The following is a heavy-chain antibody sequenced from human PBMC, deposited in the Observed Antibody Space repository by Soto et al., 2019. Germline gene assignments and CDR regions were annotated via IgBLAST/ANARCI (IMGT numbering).Heavy chain of an antibody. Sequence: SETLSLTCTVSGGPISSGDHYWSWIRQPPGKGLESIVYISYGGTTYYNPSLQSRITISVDTSKNQFSLKLSSVTAADTAIYYCARGRGYSYGIDYWGQGTLVTVSS. CDR3: ARGRGYSYGIDY. J-gene: IGHJ4*02. CDR1: GGPISSGDHY. V-gene: IGHV4-30-4*01. CDR2: ISYGGTT. D-gene: IGHD5-18*01.